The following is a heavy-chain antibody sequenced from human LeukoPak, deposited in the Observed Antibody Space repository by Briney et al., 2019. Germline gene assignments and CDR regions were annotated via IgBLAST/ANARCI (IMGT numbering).Heavy chain of an antibody. Sequence: SETLSLTCTVSGGSISTFYWNWIRQSPGKGLEWIGYISVGGANNYNPSLKSRVSISVDTSTNQFSLRLSSVTAADTAVYYCARGLYLTTRGGAAAGFLDYWGQGNLVTVSS. V-gene: IGHV4-4*08. CDR2: ISVGGAN. CDR3: ARGLYLTTRGGAAAGFLDY. J-gene: IGHJ4*02. CDR1: GGSISTFY. D-gene: IGHD6-13*01.